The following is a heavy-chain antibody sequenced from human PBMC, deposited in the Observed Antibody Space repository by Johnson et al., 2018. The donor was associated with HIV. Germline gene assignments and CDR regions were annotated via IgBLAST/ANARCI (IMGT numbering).Heavy chain of an antibody. CDR2: ISYDGSNT. Sequence: QVQLVESGGGVVQPGRSLRLSCAASGFTFSNYAMHWVRQAPGKGLEWVAVISYDGSNTYYTDSVRGRFTISRDNPRNTLYLQMNSLRAEDTAVYYCARVGDSSSSLGAFDIWGQGTMVTVSS. D-gene: IGHD6-6*01. V-gene: IGHV3-30*04. CDR1: GFTFSNYA. CDR3: ARVGDSSSSLGAFDI. J-gene: IGHJ3*02.